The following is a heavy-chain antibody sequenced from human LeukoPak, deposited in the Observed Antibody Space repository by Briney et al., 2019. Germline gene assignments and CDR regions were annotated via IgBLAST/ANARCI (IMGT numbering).Heavy chain of an antibody. Sequence: HSQTLSVTCAISGESVSSKNGAWNWIRQSPSRGLEWLGRTYYRSKWYSDYAVSMNGRITINPDTSKNQFSLQLNSVTPDDTAVYYCARDVGTSGWHTFDYWGQGTLVTVSS. D-gene: IGHD6-19*01. CDR3: ARDVGTSGWHTFDY. CDR1: GESVSSKNGA. J-gene: IGHJ4*02. CDR2: TYYRSKWYS. V-gene: IGHV6-1*01.